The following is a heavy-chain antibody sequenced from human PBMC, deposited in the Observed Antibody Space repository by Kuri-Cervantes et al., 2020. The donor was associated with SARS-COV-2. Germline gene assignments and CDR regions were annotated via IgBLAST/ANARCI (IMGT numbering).Heavy chain of an antibody. D-gene: IGHD4-17*01. CDR1: GYTFTSYY. Sequence: ASVKVSCKASGYTFTSYYMHWVRQAPGQGLEWMGISDHSGGSTSYAQKFQGRVTMTRDTSTRTVYMELSSLRSEDTAVYYCARSPSNGDYDGWFDYWGQGTLVTVSS. V-gene: IGHV1-46*01. CDR3: ARSPSNGDYDGWFDY. J-gene: IGHJ4*02. CDR2: SDHSGGST.